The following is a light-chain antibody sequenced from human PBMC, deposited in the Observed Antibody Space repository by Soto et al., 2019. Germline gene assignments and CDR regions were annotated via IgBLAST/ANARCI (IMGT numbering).Light chain of an antibody. CDR2: KAS. Sequence: DLQMTQSPSTLSASVGDRVTITCRASQSVSGWLAWYQQKPGKAPKLLIYKASSLESGVPSRFSGSGSGTEFTLTISSLRPDDFATYHCQQYHSFPFTFGQGTKLESK. V-gene: IGKV1-5*03. J-gene: IGKJ2*01. CDR1: QSVSGW. CDR3: QQYHSFPFT.